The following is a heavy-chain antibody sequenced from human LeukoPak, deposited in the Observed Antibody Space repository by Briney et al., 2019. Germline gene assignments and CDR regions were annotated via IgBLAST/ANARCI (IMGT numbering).Heavy chain of an antibody. V-gene: IGHV1-69*06. CDR2: IIPIFGTA. CDR1: GYTFTGYY. J-gene: IGHJ6*03. CDR3: ARAYYYYMDV. Sequence: GASVKVSCKASGYTFTGYYMHWVRQAPGQGLEWMGGIIPIFGTANYAQKFQGRVTITADKSTSTAYMELSSLRSEDTAVYYCARAYYYYMDVWGKGTTVTVSS.